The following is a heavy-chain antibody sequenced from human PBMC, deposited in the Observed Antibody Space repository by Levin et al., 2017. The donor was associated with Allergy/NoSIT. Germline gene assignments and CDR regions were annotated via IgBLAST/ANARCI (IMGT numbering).Heavy chain of an antibody. CDR3: ARLSGYFWSGYPDY. V-gene: IGHV4-39*01. J-gene: IGHJ4*02. CDR1: GGSISSSSYY. D-gene: IGHD3-3*01. CDR2: IYSSGST. Sequence: ASETLSLTCTVSGGSISSSSYYWGWLRQPPGTGLEWIGSIYSSGSTSYNPSLKSRLTISVDTSKNQFSLRLTSVTAADTAVYYCARLSGYFWSGYPDYWGQGTLVTVSS.